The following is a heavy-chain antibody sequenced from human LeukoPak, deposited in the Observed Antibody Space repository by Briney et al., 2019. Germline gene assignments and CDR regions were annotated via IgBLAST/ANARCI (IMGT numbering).Heavy chain of an antibody. CDR3: ASQPDYDFWSGYYKSGFDY. CDR1: GGSFSGYY. J-gene: IGHJ4*02. Sequence: PSETLSLTCAVYGGSFSGYYWSWIRQPPGKGLEWIGEINHSGSTNYNPSLKSRVTISVDTSKNQFSLKLSSVTAADTAVYYCASQPDYDFWSGYYKSGFDYWGQGTLVTVSS. V-gene: IGHV4-34*01. CDR2: INHSGST. D-gene: IGHD3-3*01.